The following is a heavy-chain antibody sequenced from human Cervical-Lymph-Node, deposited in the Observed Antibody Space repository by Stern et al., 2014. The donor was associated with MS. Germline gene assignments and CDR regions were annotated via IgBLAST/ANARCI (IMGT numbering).Heavy chain of an antibody. D-gene: IGHD4-17*01. Sequence: ESGPTLVKPTQTLTLTCTFSGFSLSTNAVCVGWIRQPPGKALEWLAFIYGNDDKRYSPSLKSRLTITKDTSKNQVVLTMTNMDPVDTATYYCAHRTTVNAVDNWGQGTLVTVSS. CDR2: IYGNDDK. CDR3: AHRTTVNAVDN. J-gene: IGHJ4*02. V-gene: IGHV2-5*01. CDR1: GFSLSTNAVC.